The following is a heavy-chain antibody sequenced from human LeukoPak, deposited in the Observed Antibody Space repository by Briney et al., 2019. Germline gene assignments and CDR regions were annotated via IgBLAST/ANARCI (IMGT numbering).Heavy chain of an antibody. CDR2: ISYDGSNK. CDR1: GFTFSSYG. J-gene: IGHJ6*03. Sequence: PGGSLRLSCAASGFTFSSYGMHWARQAPGKGLEWVAVISYDGSNKYYADSVKGRFTISRDNSKNTLYLQMNSLRAEDTAVYYCAKAPQGSHYYYYYMDVWGKGTTVTVSS. CDR3: AKAPQGSHYYYYYMDV. V-gene: IGHV3-30*18.